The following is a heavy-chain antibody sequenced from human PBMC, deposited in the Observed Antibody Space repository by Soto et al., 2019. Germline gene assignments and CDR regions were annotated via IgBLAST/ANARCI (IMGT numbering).Heavy chain of an antibody. V-gene: IGHV4-31*03. CDR3: ARGYYDILTGYSPNFDY. CDR1: GGSISSGGYY. CDR2: IYYSGST. J-gene: IGHJ4*02. D-gene: IGHD3-9*01. Sequence: SETLSLTCTVSGGSISSGGYYWSWIRQHPGKGLEWIGYIYYSGSTYYNPSLKSRVTISVDTSKNQFSLKLSSVTAADTAVYYCARGYYDILTGYSPNFDYWGQGTLVTVSS.